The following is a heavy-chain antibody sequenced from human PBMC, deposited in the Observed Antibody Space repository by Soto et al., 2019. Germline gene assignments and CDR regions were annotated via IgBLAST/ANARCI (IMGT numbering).Heavy chain of an antibody. D-gene: IGHD3-10*01. Sequence: GGSLRLSCAASGFTFSSYWMSWVRQAPGKGLEWVANIKQDGSEKYYVDSVKGRFTISRDNAKNSLYLQMNSLRAEDTAVYYCARVEGDYYYGSGSWWNWFDPWGQGTLVTVSS. CDR2: IKQDGSEK. J-gene: IGHJ5*02. CDR3: ARVEGDYYYGSGSWWNWFDP. CDR1: GFTFSSYW. V-gene: IGHV3-7*01.